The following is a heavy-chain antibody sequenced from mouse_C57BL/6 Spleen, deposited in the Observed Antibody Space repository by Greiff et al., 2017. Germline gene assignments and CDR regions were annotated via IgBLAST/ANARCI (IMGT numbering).Heavy chain of an antibody. V-gene: IGHV1-4*01. J-gene: IGHJ4*01. CDR1: GYTFTSYT. CDR2: INPSSGYT. D-gene: IGHD1-1*01. CDR3: ARSTTVVATRGNAMDY. Sequence: QVQLKESGAELARPGASVKMSCKASGYTFTSYTMHWVKQRPGQGLEWIGYINPSSGYTKYNQKFKDKATLTADKSSSTAYMQLSSLTSEDSAVYYCARSTTVVATRGNAMDYWGQGTSVTVSS.